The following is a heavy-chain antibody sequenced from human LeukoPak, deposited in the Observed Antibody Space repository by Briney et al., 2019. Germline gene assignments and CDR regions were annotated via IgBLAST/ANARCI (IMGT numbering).Heavy chain of an antibody. CDR2: IYTTGGT. J-gene: IGHJ4*02. CDR1: GFTVSSNY. V-gene: IGHV3-66*01. Sequence: PGGSLRLSCEASGFTVSSNYMTWVRQAPGKGLEWVSVIYTTGGTYYADSVRGRFTISRDNSKNMLYLQMNSLRAEDTAVYYCATHSGGYWGQGTLVTVSS. D-gene: IGHD3-16*01. CDR3: ATHSGGY.